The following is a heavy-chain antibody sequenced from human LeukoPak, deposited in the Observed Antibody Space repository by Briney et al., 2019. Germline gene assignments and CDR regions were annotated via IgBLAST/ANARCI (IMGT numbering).Heavy chain of an antibody. CDR3: ARGVSGTGPDI. V-gene: IGHV3-7*01. J-gene: IGHJ3*02. CDR2: IKQDGSEK. Sequence: GGSLRLSCAASGFTFSGYWMSWVRQAPGKGLEWVANIKQDGSEKYYVDSVKGRFTISRDNAKNTMYLQMNSLRAEDTAVYYCARGVSGTGPDIWGLGTMVTVSS. CDR1: GFTFSGYW. D-gene: IGHD5/OR15-5a*01.